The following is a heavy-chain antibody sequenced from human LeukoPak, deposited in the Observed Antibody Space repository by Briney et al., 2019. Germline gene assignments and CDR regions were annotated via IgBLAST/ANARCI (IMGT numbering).Heavy chain of an antibody. V-gene: IGHV3-30*18. Sequence: GSLRLSCAASGFTFSSYGMHWVRQAPGKGLEWVAVISYDGSNKYYADSVKGRFTISRDNSKNTLYLQMNSLRAEDTAVYYCAKSGGSYSAFDIWGQGTMVTVSS. CDR3: AKSGGSYSAFDI. CDR1: GFTFSSYG. CDR2: ISYDGSNK. J-gene: IGHJ3*02. D-gene: IGHD1-26*01.